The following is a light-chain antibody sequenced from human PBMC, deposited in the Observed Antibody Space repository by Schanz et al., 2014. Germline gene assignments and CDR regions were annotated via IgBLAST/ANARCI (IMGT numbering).Light chain of an antibody. V-gene: IGLV2-14*03. J-gene: IGLJ2*01. Sequence: QSALTQPASVSGSPGQSITFSCTGTSSDVGGYNYVSWYQQHPGKAPKLMIYDVSIRPSGVSNRFSASKSGNTASLTISRLQAEDEADYYCCSYAGSSTLVFGGGTKLTVL. CDR2: DVS. CDR1: SSDVGGYNY. CDR3: CSYAGSSTLV.